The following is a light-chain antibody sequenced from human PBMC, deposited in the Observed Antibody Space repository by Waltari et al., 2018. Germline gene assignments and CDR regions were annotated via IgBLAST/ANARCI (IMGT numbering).Light chain of an antibody. Sequence: SYELTQPPSVSVSPGQTASITCSGDKSGDKYASWYQQKQGQSPVLVIYQDTKRPSGSPDRVSGSNSGNAATLTISGTQEMDEADYYCLAWDSSTAWVFGGGTKLTVL. J-gene: IGLJ3*02. V-gene: IGLV3-1*01. CDR3: LAWDSSTAWV. CDR1: KSGDKY. CDR2: QDT.